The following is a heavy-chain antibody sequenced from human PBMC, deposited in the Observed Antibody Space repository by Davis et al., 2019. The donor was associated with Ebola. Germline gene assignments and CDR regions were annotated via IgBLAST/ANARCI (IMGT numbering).Heavy chain of an antibody. CDR1: GGSFSGYY. Sequence: PSETLSLTCAVYGGSFSGYYWSWIRQPPGKGLEWIGEINHSGSTNYNPSLKSRVTISVDTSKNQFSLKLSSVTAADTAVYYCARVAMVRGVVYYYYYYMDVWGKGTTVTVSS. CDR2: INHSGST. CDR3: ARVAMVRGVVYYYYYYMDV. D-gene: IGHD3-10*01. J-gene: IGHJ6*03. V-gene: IGHV4-34*01.